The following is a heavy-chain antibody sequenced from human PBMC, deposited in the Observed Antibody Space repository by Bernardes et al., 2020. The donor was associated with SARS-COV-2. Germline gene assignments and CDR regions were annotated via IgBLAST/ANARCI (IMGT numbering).Heavy chain of an antibody. V-gene: IGHV5-51*01. CDR3: ARRTPYSSGWYWDY. D-gene: IGHD6-19*01. J-gene: IGHJ4*02. Sequence: GESLKISCEGSGYSFTSNWLAWVRQMPGKGLELMGIIYPGDSDIRYSPPFQGQVTISAVRSINTAYLQWSSLKASDTAMYYCARRTPYSSGWYWDYWGQGTLVTVSS. CDR1: GYSFTSNW. CDR2: IYPGDSDI.